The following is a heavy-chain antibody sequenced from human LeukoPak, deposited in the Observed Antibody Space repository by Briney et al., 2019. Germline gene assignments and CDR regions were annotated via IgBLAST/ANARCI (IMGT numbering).Heavy chain of an antibody. J-gene: IGHJ4*02. CDR3: ASSGSYPGVFDY. CDR1: GFTFSDYY. V-gene: IGHV3-11*04. Sequence: PGGSLRLSCAASGFTFSDYYMSWIRQAPGKGLEWVSYISSSGSTIYYADSVKGRFTISRDNAKNSLHLQMNSLRAEDTTVYYCASSGSYPGVFDYWGQGTLVTVSS. CDR2: ISSSGSTI. D-gene: IGHD1-26*01.